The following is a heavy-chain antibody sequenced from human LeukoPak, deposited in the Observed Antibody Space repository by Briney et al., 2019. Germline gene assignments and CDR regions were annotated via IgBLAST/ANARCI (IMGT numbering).Heavy chain of an antibody. D-gene: IGHD6-6*01. J-gene: IGHJ3*02. CDR2: IYYSGST. CDR3: ARGSIAARNDAFDI. V-gene: IGHV4-59*01. Sequence: PSETLSITCAVYGGSFSGYYWSWIHQPPGKGLEWIGYIYYSGSTNYNPSLKSRVTISVDTSKYQFSLKLSFVTAADTAVYYCARGSIAARNDAFDIWGQGTMVTVSS. CDR1: GGSFSGYY.